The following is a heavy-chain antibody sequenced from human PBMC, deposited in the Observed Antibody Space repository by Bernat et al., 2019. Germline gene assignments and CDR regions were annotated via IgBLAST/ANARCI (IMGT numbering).Heavy chain of an antibody. CDR2: IHYSGST. D-gene: IGHD2-2*01. J-gene: IGHJ6*03. CDR1: GGSISSSSYY. V-gene: IGHV4-39*01. CDR3: ARHQSGGLSASSRYYYYYMDV. Sequence: QVQVQESGPGLVKPSETLSLTCTVSGGSISSSSYYWGWIRQPPGKGLEWIGRIHYSGSTYYNPSLKSRVTISVDKSKNQFSLKVTYVTAADTAIYYCARHQSGGLSASSRYYYYYMDVWGRGTTVTVSS.